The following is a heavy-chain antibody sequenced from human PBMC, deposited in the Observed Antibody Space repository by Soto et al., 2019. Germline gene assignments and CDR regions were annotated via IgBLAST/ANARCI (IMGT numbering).Heavy chain of an antibody. D-gene: IGHD2-15*01. V-gene: IGHV4-59*02. Sequence: SETLSLTSPVSGGSVSNYYLSWIRQPPGKGLEWIGYMYHSGSSNYNPSLKRRVTISVDTSKNQVSLEVTSVIAADTAVYYCARDHVVETNYGFFDYWGQGILVTVSS. CDR3: ARDHVVETNYGFFDY. J-gene: IGHJ4*02. CDR2: MYHSGSS. CDR1: GGSVSNYY.